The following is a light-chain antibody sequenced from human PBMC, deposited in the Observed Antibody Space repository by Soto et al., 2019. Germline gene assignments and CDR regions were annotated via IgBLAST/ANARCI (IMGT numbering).Light chain of an antibody. CDR1: QSVSSY. Sequence: ESVLNQSPATLSLSPGERATLSCRASQSVSSYLAWYQQKPGQAPRLLTYDASNRATGIPARFSGSGSGTEFTLTISSLQSEDFAVYFCQQYNNWPPRTFGQGTRLEIK. CDR3: QQYNNWPPRT. J-gene: IGKJ5*01. CDR2: DAS. V-gene: IGKV3D-15*01.